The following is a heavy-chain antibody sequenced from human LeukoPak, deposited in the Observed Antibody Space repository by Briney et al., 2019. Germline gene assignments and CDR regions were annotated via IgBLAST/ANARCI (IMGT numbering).Heavy chain of an antibody. Sequence: ASVKVSCKASGYTFTSYYMHWVRQAPGQGLEWMGIINPSGGSTSYAQKFQGRVTMTRDTSTSTVYMELSSLRSEDTAVYYCAGDPTRGYQLPYYYMDVWGKGTTVTVSS. J-gene: IGHJ6*03. CDR1: GYTFTSYY. CDR3: AGDPTRGYQLPYYYMDV. CDR2: INPSGGST. V-gene: IGHV1-46*01. D-gene: IGHD2-2*01.